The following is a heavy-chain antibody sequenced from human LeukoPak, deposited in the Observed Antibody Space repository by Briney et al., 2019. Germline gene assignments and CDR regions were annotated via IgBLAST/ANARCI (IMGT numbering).Heavy chain of an antibody. Sequence: GGSLRLSCAASGFTFSNYWMHWVRQAPGKGLVWVSRINSDGINTSYADSVKGRFTISRDNAKNSLYLQMNSLRAEDTAVYYCARVSFQDYYDSWGYWGQGTLVTVSS. D-gene: IGHD3-22*01. V-gene: IGHV3-74*01. CDR3: ARVSFQDYYDSWGY. CDR1: GFTFSNYW. CDR2: INSDGINT. J-gene: IGHJ4*02.